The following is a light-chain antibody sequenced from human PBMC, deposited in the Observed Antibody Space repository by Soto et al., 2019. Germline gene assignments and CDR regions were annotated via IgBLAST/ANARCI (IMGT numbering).Light chain of an antibody. Sequence: EIVLTQSPATLSLSPGERATLSCRASQSVSSYLAWYQQKPGQAPRLLIYDASNRATGIPARFSGSGSGTDFTLTISSLEPEDFAVYYWQSEDTFGQGTKLEIK. V-gene: IGKV3-11*01. CDR2: DAS. J-gene: IGKJ2*01. CDR3: QSEDT. CDR1: QSVSSY.